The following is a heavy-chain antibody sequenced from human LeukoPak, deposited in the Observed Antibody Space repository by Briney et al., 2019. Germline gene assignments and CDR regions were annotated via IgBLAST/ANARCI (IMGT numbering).Heavy chain of an antibody. Sequence: PGGSLRLSCAASGFTFTSQGMAWVRQAPAKGQEWVSAITGSGDNTYYADSVKGRFTISRNNSKNTLYLQMNSLSAEDTAVYYCAKMQGYFDLWGRGTLVTVSS. CDR1: GFTFTSQG. CDR2: ITGSGDNT. V-gene: IGHV3-23*01. CDR3: AKMQGYFDL. J-gene: IGHJ2*01.